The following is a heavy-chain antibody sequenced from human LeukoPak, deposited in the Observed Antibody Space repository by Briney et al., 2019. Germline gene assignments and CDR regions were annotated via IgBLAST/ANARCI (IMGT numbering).Heavy chain of an antibody. D-gene: IGHD4-23*01. J-gene: IGHJ4*02. CDR1: GFTFSGYW. CDR3: ARDYGGDHYFGY. Sequence: GGSLTLSCAASGFTFSGYWMHWVPQGPGKGLVWVARINSDGNSPTYADSVKGRFTISRDNAKNTLYLQMNSLRAEDTAVYYCARDYGGDHYFGYWGQGALVTVSS. V-gene: IGHV3-74*01. CDR2: INSDGNSP.